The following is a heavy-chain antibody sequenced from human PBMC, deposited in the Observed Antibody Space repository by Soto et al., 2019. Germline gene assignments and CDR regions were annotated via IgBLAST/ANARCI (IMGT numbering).Heavy chain of an antibody. CDR3: ATEGEMSGASDWADYFDH. CDR1: GFAFSHVW. CDR2: IKRKSDHGTT. J-gene: IGHJ4*01. Sequence: EMQLGESGGGLVEPGGSLRLSCAASGFAFSHVWMTWVRQAPGKGLECVGRIKRKSDHGTTDYAAAVKGRFTISRDDSKNTLYLQMDSLKSEDTAVYYCATEGEMSGASDWADYFDHWGRGTLVTVSS. V-gene: IGHV3-15*01. D-gene: IGHD2-15*01.